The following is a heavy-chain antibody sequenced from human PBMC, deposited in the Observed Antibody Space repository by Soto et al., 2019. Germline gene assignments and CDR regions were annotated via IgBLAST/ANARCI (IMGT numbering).Heavy chain of an antibody. J-gene: IGHJ5*02. CDR2: IDPSDSYS. Sequence: LGESLKISCKISGYGFTNYWITWVRQMPGKGLEWMGRIDPSDSYSNYGPSFQGHVTISVDKSISTAYLQWSSLKASDTAMYYCARLTPFGNPNWFDPWGQGTLVTVSS. CDR3: ARLTPFGNPNWFDP. D-gene: IGHD3-10*01. CDR1: GYGFTNYW. V-gene: IGHV5-10-1*01.